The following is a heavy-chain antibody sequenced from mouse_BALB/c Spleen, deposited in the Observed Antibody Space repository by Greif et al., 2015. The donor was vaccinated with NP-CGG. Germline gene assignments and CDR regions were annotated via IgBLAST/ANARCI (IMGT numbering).Heavy chain of an antibody. V-gene: IGHV5-6-3*01. Sequence: EVKLVESGGGLVQPGGSLKLSCAASGFTFSSYGMSWVRQTPDKRLELVATINSNGGSTYYPESVKGRFTISRDNAKNTLYLQMSSLKSEDTAMYYCARGYGNYGDYWGQGTTLTVSS. CDR1: GFTFSSYG. J-gene: IGHJ2*01. CDR3: ARGYGNYGDY. CDR2: INSNGGST. D-gene: IGHD2-1*01.